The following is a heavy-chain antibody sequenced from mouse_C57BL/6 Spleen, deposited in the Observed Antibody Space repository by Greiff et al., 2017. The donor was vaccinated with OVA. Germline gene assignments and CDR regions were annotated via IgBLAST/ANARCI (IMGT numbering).Heavy chain of an antibody. J-gene: IGHJ4*01. CDR3: ARGGYGSSSLYYAMDY. Sequence: LQQPGAELVKPGASVKLSCKASGYTFTSYWMQWVKQRPGQGLEWIGEIDPSDSYTNYNQKFKGKATLTVDTSSSTAYMQLSSLTSEDSAVYYCARGGYGSSSLYYAMDYWGQGTSVTVSS. V-gene: IGHV1-50*01. D-gene: IGHD1-1*01. CDR2: IDPSDSYT. CDR1: GYTFTSYW.